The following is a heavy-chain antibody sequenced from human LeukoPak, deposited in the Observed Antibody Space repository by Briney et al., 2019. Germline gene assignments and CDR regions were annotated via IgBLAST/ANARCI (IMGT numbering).Heavy chain of an antibody. D-gene: IGHD3-22*01. Sequence: GGSLRLSCAASGFTFSSYWMSWVRQAPGKGLEWVANIKQDGSEKYYVDSVKGRFTISRDNAKNSLYLQMNSLRAEDTAVYYCARVMPPEHRITMIVGPPDAFDIWGQGTMVTVSS. CDR3: ARVMPPEHRITMIVGPPDAFDI. J-gene: IGHJ3*02. V-gene: IGHV3-7*01. CDR1: GFTFSSYW. CDR2: IKQDGSEK.